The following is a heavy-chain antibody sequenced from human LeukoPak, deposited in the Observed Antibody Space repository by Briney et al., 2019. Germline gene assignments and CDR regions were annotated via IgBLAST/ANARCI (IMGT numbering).Heavy chain of an antibody. Sequence: SETLSLTCAVSGGSISSSNWWSWVRQPPGKGLEWIGEIYHSGSTNYNPSLKSRVTISVDTSKNQFSLKLISLTAADTAVYYCTRGQWLLIDYWGQGALVTVSS. V-gene: IGHV4-4*02. D-gene: IGHD5-24*01. CDR1: GGSISSSNW. CDR2: IYHSGST. J-gene: IGHJ4*02. CDR3: TRGQWLLIDY.